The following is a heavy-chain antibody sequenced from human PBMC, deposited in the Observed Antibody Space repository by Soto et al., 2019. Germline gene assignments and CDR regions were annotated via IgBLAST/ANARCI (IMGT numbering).Heavy chain of an antibody. J-gene: IGHJ6*02. CDR2: IYYSGST. D-gene: IGHD2-15*01. Sequence: SENLSLTCTVSGGSISSYYWSWIRQPPGKGLEWIGYIYYSGSTNYNPSLKSRVTISVDTSKNQFSLKLSSVTAADPAVYYCARGRYRRGGSCQDGWGQGTTVTVSS. CDR1: GGSISSYY. CDR3: ARGRYRRGGSCQDG. V-gene: IGHV4-59*01.